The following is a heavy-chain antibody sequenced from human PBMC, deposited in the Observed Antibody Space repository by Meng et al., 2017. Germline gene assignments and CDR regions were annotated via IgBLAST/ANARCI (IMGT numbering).Heavy chain of an antibody. CDR3: ARDRGAVAGTNFDY. V-gene: IGHV4-4*02. CDR2: IYHSGST. CDR1: GGSISSSNW. J-gene: IGHJ4*02. D-gene: IGHD6-19*01. Sequence: QVPREESGPGPGKPSGTLSLTCAGSGGSISSSNWWSWVRQPPGKGLEWIGEIYHSGSTNYNPSLKSRVTISVDKSKNQFSLKLSSVTAADTAVYYCARDRGAVAGTNFDYWGQGTLVTVSS.